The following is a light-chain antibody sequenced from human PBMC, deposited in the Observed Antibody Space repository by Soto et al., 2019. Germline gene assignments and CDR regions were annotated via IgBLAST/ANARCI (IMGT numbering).Light chain of an antibody. CDR2: KAS. CDR3: PQHAPFWT. Sequence: DIQMTQSPFTLSASVGDRVTITCRASRSISNSLAWYQQKPGKAPKILIYKASTLDSGVPSRFSGSGSGTEFTLTISSLQPDDFATYYCPQHAPFWTFCQGPKV. CDR1: RSISNS. J-gene: IGKJ1*01. V-gene: IGKV1-5*03.